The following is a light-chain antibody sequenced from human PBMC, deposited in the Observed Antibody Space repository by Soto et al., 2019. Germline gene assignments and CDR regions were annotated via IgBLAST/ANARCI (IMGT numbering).Light chain of an antibody. Sequence: QSVLTQPASVSGSPGQSITISCTGTSSDVGGYNYVSWYQQHPGNAPKLMIYEVSNRPSGVSNRFSGSKSGNTASLTISGLQAEDEAYYYCSSYTSSSTWVFGGGTKLTVL. CDR1: SSDVGGYNY. V-gene: IGLV2-14*01. CDR3: SSYTSSSTWV. J-gene: IGLJ3*02. CDR2: EVS.